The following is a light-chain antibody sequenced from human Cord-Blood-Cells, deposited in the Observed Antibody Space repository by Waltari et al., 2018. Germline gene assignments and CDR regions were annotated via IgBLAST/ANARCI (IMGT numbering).Light chain of an antibody. CDR3: CSYAGSSTFVV. V-gene: IGLV2-23*03. J-gene: IGLJ2*01. CDR2: EGS. Sequence: QSALTQPASVSGSPGQSITISCTGTSSDVGSYNLVSWYPQNPGKAPKLMIYEGSKRPSGVSNRVSGSKSGNTASLTISGLQAEDEADYYCCSYAGSSTFVVFGGGTKLTVL. CDR1: SSDVGSYNL.